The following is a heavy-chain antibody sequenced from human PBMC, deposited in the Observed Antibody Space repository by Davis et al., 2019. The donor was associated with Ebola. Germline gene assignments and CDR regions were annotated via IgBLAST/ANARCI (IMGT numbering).Heavy chain of an antibody. CDR2: IIPILGIA. V-gene: IGHV1-69*04. D-gene: IGHD5-24*01. CDR3: ASDSQGLGKRWLQLPPDY. J-gene: IGHJ4*02. Sequence: AASVKVSCKASGGTFSSYAISWVRQAPGQGLEWMGRIIPILGIANYAQKFQGRVTITADKSTSTAYMELSSLRSEDTAVYYCASDSQGLGKRWLQLPPDYWGQGTLVTVSS. CDR1: GGTFSSYA.